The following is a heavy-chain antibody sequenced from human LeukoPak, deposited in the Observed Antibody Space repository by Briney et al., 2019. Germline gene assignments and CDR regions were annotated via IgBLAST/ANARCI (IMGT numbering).Heavy chain of an antibody. D-gene: IGHD2-15*01. Sequence: GGSLRLSCAASGFTFSTYAMSWVRQTPGKGLEWVAAISGSNPGTYHANSVKGRFTISRDNSKNALHLQMSGLRAEDTARYYCAKAPVGHCSGAFCYHFDSWGQGTLVTVSS. V-gene: IGHV3-23*01. CDR2: ISGSNPGT. J-gene: IGHJ4*02. CDR1: GFTFSTYA. CDR3: AKAPVGHCSGAFCYHFDS.